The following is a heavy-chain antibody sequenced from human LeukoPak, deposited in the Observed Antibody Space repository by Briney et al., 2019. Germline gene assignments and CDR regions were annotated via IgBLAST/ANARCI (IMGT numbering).Heavy chain of an antibody. D-gene: IGHD6-6*01. CDR2: IYHSGST. V-gene: IGHV4-4*02. Sequence: SETLSLTCAVSGGSISSSNWWSWVRQPPGKGLEWIGEIYHSGSTNYNPSLKSRVTISVDKSKNQFSLKLSSVTAADTAVYYCAISSYYRVWFDPWGQGTLVTVSS. CDR3: AISSYYRVWFDP. J-gene: IGHJ5*02. CDR1: GGSISSSNW.